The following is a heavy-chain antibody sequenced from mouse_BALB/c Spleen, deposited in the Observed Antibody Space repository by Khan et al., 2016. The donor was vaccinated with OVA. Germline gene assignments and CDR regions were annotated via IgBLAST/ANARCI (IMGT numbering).Heavy chain of an antibody. J-gene: IGHJ3*01. V-gene: IGHV3-6*02. CDR2: IRYDGNS. D-gene: IGHD3-1*01. Sequence: EVQLQESGPGLVKPSQSLSLTCSVTGYSITCGYFWNWIRQFPGNKLEWMGYIRYDGNSNYNPSLKNRISITRDTSKNQFFLKLNSVTPEDTATYYCARGGSSGPAWFAYWGQGTLVTVSA. CDR1: GYSITCGYF. CDR3: ARGGSSGPAWFAY.